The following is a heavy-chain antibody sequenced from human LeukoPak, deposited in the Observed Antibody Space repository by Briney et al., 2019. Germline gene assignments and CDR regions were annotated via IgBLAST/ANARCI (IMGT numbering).Heavy chain of an antibody. Sequence: GGSLRLSCAASGFTFSSYGMHWVRQAPGKGLEWVAVISYDGSNKYYADSVRGRFTISRDNSKNTLYLQMNSLRAEDTAVYYCAKGVYMDYWGQGTLVTVSS. J-gene: IGHJ4*02. CDR1: GFTFSSYG. V-gene: IGHV3-30*18. D-gene: IGHD1-1*01. CDR2: ISYDGSNK. CDR3: AKGVYMDY.